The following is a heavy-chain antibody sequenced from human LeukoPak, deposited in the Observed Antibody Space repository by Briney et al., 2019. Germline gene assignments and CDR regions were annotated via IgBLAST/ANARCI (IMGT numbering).Heavy chain of an antibody. J-gene: IGHJ5*02. CDR2: IYSGGST. CDR3: ARILYYYDSSGYRNWFDP. D-gene: IGHD3-22*01. CDR1: GFTVSSNY. Sequence: GGSLRLSCAASGFTVSSNYMSWVRQAPGKRLEWVSVIYSGGSTYYADSVKGRFTISRDNSKNTLYLQMNSLRAEDTAVYYCARILYYYDSSGYRNWFDPWGQGTLVTVSS. V-gene: IGHV3-66*01.